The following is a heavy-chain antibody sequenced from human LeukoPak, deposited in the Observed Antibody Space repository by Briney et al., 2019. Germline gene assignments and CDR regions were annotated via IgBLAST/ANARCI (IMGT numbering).Heavy chain of an antibody. CDR2: ISNSGGST. CDR3: ASTWMVRYYFDC. CDR1: GFTFSSYV. Sequence: PGGSLRLSCAASGFTFSSYVMSWVCQAPGKGLEWVSSISNSGGSTYYADSVKGRFTISRDNSKNTLYLQMNSLRAEDTAVYYCASTWMVRYYFDCWGQGTLVTVSS. D-gene: IGHD3-10*01. J-gene: IGHJ4*02. V-gene: IGHV3-23*01.